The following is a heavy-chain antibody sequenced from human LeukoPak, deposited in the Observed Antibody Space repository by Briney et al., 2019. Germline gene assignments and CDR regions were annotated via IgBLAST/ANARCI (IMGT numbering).Heavy chain of an antibody. J-gene: IGHJ4*02. Sequence: SETLSLTCTVSGGSISSSGYYWGWIRQPPGKGLEWIGSIYYNGNTYYNPSLESRVTMSVDTSKNQFSLKLTSVSADTAVYYCARTFGTYQYYFDYWGQGTLVTVSS. V-gene: IGHV4-39*07. CDR2: IYYNGNT. D-gene: IGHD1-26*01. CDR3: ARTFGTYQYYFDY. CDR1: GGSISSSGYY.